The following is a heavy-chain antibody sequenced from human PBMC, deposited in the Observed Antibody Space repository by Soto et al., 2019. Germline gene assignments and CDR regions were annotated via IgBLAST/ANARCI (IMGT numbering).Heavy chain of an antibody. CDR2: VFHSATT. CDR3: ARGHYSSGWPIDH. Sequence: QVQLQESGPGLVKPSETLTLTCTVSGDSFSDYYWNWIRQVPGKGLEWIVFVFHSATTSYNPSLTTRVAISDATSKNQFSLRLTSVTAADTDIYYCARGHYSSGWPIDHWGQGILVTVSS. D-gene: IGHD6-19*01. CDR1: GDSFSDYY. V-gene: IGHV4-59*01. J-gene: IGHJ4*02.